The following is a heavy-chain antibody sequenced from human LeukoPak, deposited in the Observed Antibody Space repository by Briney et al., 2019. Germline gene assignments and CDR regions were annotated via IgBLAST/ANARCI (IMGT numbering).Heavy chain of an antibody. CDR1: GGSFSGYY. J-gene: IGHJ4*02. CDR2: INHSGST. CDR3: ARSIAAAGYDY. Sequence: PSETLSLTCAVYGGSFSGYYWSWIRQPPGKGLEWIGEINHSGSTNYNPSLKSQVTISVDTSKNQFSLKLSSVTAADTAVYYCARSIAAAGYDYWGQGTLVTVSS. V-gene: IGHV4-34*01. D-gene: IGHD6-13*01.